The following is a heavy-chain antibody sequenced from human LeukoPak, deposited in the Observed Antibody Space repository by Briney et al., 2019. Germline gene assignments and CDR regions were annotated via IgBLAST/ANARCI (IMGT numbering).Heavy chain of an antibody. J-gene: IGHJ4*02. Sequence: SETLSLTCAVYGGSISSGSYYWSWIRQPAGKGLEWIGRIYTSGSTNYNPSLKSRVTISVDTSKNQFSLKLSSVTAADTAVYYCAREPYYYDSSGYYYDYWGQGTLVTVSS. D-gene: IGHD3-22*01. CDR3: AREPYYYDSSGYYYDY. V-gene: IGHV4-61*02. CDR1: GGSISSGSYY. CDR2: IYTSGST.